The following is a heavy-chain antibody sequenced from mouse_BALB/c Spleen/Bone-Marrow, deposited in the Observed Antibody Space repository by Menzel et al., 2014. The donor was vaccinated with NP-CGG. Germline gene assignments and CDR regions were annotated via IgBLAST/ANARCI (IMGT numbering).Heavy chain of an antibody. CDR2: ISYDGSN. D-gene: IGHD1-2*01. J-gene: IGHJ3*01. V-gene: IGHV3-6*02. CDR1: GYSITNGYY. CDR3: ARKRVTTAPFAY. Sequence: EVQLQQSGPGLVKPSQSLSLTCSVTGYSITNGYYWNWIRQFPGTKLEWMGYISYDGSNNYNPSLKNRISITRDPSKNQFFLKLNSVTTEDTATYYCARKRVTTAPFAYWGQGTLVTVSA.